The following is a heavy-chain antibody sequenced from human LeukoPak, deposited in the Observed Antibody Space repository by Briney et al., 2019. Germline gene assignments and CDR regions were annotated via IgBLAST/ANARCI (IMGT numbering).Heavy chain of an antibody. J-gene: IGHJ4*02. CDR3: ARGLVVITERRRYYFDY. CDR2: IYYSGST. CDR1: GGSISSYY. Sequence: SETLSLTCTVSGGSISSYYWSWIRQPPGKGLEWIGYIYYSGSTNYNPSLKSRVTISVDTSKNQFSLKLSSVTAADTAVYYCARGLVVITERRRYYFDYWGQGTLVTVSS. D-gene: IGHD3-22*01. V-gene: IGHV4-59*01.